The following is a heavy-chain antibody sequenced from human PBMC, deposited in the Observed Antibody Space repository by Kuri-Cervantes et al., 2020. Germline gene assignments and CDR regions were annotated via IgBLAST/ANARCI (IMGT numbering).Heavy chain of an antibody. V-gene: IGHV3-13*01. CDR2: IGTTDDT. CDR1: GFTFSNYD. Sequence: GESLKISCAASGFTFSNYDMHWVRQAPGKGLEWVSVIGTTDDTYYSDSFKGRFIISRENAKNSLYLQLNSLRAEDTAVYYCAKDNVVPTAIFDYWGQGSLVTVSS. D-gene: IGHD2-2*01. J-gene: IGHJ4*02. CDR3: AKDNVVPTAIFDY.